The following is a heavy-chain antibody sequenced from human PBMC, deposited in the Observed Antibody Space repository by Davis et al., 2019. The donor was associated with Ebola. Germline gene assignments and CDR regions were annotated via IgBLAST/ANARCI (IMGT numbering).Heavy chain of an antibody. D-gene: IGHD2-21*01. Sequence: ASVKVSCKASGHTFTGYWMHWVRQAPGQGLEWLGILNCSGGGKTYAQKFQGRVTMTRDTSTNTVDMELSSLTSEDTAVYYCARAPGCAGGDCAGYNWFDSWGQGTLVTVSS. CDR1: GHTFTGYW. J-gene: IGHJ5*01. CDR2: LNCSGGGK. CDR3: ARAPGCAGGDCAGYNWFDS. V-gene: IGHV1-46*01.